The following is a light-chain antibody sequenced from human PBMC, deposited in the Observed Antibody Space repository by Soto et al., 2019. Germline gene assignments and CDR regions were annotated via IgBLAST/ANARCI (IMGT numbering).Light chain of an antibody. CDR1: QSISSSY. CDR2: AAS. Sequence: EIVLTQSPGTLSLSPGERATLSCRASQSISSSYLAWYQQKPGQAPRLLIYAASSMATGIPDRFSGSGSGTDFTLTISRLEPEDFAVYYCQQYGSSSYTFGQGTQLEIK. CDR3: QQYGSSSYT. V-gene: IGKV3-20*01. J-gene: IGKJ2*01.